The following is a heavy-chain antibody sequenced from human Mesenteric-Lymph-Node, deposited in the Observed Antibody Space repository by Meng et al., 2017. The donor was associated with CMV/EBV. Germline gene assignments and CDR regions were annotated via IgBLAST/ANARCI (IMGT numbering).Heavy chain of an antibody. CDR3: ARGGYGPGDF. CDR2: IYHSGST. V-gene: IGHV4-38-2*02. Sequence: SETLSLTCTVSGYSISSGYYWGWIRQPPGKGLEWIGSIYHSGSTYYNPSLKSRVTISVDTSKNQFSLNLNSVTAADTGVYFCARGGYGPGDFWGQGTSVTVSS. CDR1: GYSISSGYY. J-gene: IGHJ4*02. D-gene: IGHD5-12*01.